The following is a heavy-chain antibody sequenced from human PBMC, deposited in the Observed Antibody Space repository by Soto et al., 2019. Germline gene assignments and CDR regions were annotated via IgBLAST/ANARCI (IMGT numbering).Heavy chain of an antibody. Sequence: ASVKVVCKTSGYTFKLYYMHWVRQAPRQGLELMGWINSNSCNTHYAQDFQGRVTMTRDRSTTTIYVDLSSLRSDDTAVYYCTRGWGVWGQGTTVTV. J-gene: IGHJ6*01. V-gene: IGHV1-2*02. CDR2: INSNSCNT. CDR3: TRGWGV. CDR1: GYTFKLYY. D-gene: IGHD3-16*01.